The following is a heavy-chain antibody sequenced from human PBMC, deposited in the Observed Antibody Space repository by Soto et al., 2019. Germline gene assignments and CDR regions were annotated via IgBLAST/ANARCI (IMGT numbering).Heavy chain of an antibody. V-gene: IGHV4-30-2*01. Sequence: SSETLSLTCAVSGGSISSGGYSWSWIRQPPGKGLEWIGYIYHIGSTYYNPSLKSRVTISVDRSKNQFSLKLSSVTAADTAVYYCASGQQLVRNYWGQGTLVTVSS. D-gene: IGHD6-13*01. J-gene: IGHJ4*02. CDR1: GGSISSGGYS. CDR2: IYHIGST. CDR3: ASGQQLVRNY.